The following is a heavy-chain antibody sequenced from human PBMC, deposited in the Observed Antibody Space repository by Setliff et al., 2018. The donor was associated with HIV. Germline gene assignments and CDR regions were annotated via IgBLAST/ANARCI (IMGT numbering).Heavy chain of an antibody. D-gene: IGHD3-10*01. J-gene: IGHJ4*02. CDR1: GFSFSQYG. CDR3: AKKTAAYTSGSWLHY. Sequence: SGGSLRLSCAASGFSFSQYGMHWVRQAPGKGLQWVAVISGSGGDTYYADSVEGRFVISREKSKSTLYLQMNSLRAEDTAVYYCAKKTAAYTSGSWLHYWGQGTLVTVSS. CDR2: ISGSGGDT. V-gene: IGHV3-23*01.